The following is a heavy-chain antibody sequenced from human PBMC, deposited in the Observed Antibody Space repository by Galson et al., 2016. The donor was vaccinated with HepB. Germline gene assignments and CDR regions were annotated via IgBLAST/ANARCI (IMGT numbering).Heavy chain of an antibody. V-gene: IGHV1-69*06. D-gene: IGHD3-22*01. CDR3: ARDRIPRRPNYYDSSDYYDAFDI. CDR2: IIPIFDTA. CDR1: GGTFSSYA. Sequence: SVKVSCKASGGTFSSYAISWVRQAPGQGLEWMGGIIPIFDTAKYAQKFQGRVTTTADKSASTAYMELSSLRSEDTAVYYCARDRIPRRPNYYDSSDYYDAFDIWGQGTMVTVSS. J-gene: IGHJ3*02.